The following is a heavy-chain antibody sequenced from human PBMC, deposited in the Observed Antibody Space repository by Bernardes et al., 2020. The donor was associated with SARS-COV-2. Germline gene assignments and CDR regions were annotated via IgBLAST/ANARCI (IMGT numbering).Heavy chain of an antibody. CDR1: GGSMSSNY. J-gene: IGHJ6*02. CDR3: AREHGFDYPKGGMDV. CDR2: IYYRGST. V-gene: IGHV4-59*01. D-gene: IGHD3-9*01. Sequence: ETLSLTCTVSGGSMSSNYWSWVRQSPGGGLEWIGYIYYRGSTNYNPSLKSRVTISVDTSKSQFSLRLSSVSAADTAVYYCAREHGFDYPKGGMDVWGQGTTVTVSS.